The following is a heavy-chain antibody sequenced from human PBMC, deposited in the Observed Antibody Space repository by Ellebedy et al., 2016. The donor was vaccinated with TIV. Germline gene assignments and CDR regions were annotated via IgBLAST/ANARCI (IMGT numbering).Heavy chain of an antibody. CDR3: ARRGYTYGDFDC. CDR1: GGSISAYY. Sequence: MPSETLSLTCTVSGGSISAYYWSWIRQPPGKGLEWVGFISYSGSAHYNPSLQRRVTISVDTSKNQFSLNLSSVTATDTALYYCARRGYTYGDFDCWGQGTLVTVSS. V-gene: IGHV4-59*08. CDR2: ISYSGSA. J-gene: IGHJ4*02. D-gene: IGHD5-18*01.